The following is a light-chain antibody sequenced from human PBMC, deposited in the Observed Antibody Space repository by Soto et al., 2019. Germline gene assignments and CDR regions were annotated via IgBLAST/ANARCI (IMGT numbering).Light chain of an antibody. V-gene: IGKV3-15*01. J-gene: IGKJ4*01. Sequence: EVVMTQSPATLSLSPGEGATLSCRASQNVYSDLAWYHQKPGQAPRLLIYGASSRATGIPARFSGSGSGTEFPLTISSLQSEDFAVYYCQQYAKWPPLTFGGGTKVEI. CDR2: GAS. CDR1: QNVYSD. CDR3: QQYAKWPPLT.